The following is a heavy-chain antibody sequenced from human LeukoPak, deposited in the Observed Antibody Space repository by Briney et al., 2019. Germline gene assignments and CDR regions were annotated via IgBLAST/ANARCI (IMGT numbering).Heavy chain of an antibody. CDR2: ISWNSGSI. J-gene: IGHJ6*03. CDR3: ARASRYYYDSSGSARYYYYYMDV. D-gene: IGHD3-22*01. CDR1: GFTFDDYA. V-gene: IGHV3-9*01. Sequence: PGRSLRLSCAASGFTFDDYAMHWVRQAPGKGLEWVSGISWNSGSIGYADSVKGRFTISRDNAKNSLYLQMNSLRAEDTAVYYCARASRYYYDSSGSARYYYYYMDVWGKGTTVTVSS.